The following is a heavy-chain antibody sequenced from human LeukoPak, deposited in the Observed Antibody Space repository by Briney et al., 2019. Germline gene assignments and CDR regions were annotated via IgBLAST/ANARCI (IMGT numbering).Heavy chain of an antibody. Sequence: ASVKVSCKASGGTFSSYAISWVRQAPGQGLEWMGRIIPILGIANYAQKFQGRVTITADKSTSTAYMELSSLRSEDTAVYYCARALYYDSSGYYYSDAFDIWGQGTMVTVSS. D-gene: IGHD3-22*01. V-gene: IGHV1-69*04. J-gene: IGHJ3*02. CDR2: IIPILGIA. CDR3: ARALYYDSSGYYYSDAFDI. CDR1: GGTFSSYA.